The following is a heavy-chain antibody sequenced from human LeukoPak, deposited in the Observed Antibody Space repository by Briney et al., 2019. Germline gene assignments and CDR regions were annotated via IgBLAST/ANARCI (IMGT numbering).Heavy chain of an antibody. V-gene: IGHV3-48*01. CDR2: IGSGGSTI. CDR3: ARGNVRGYSYGFDY. J-gene: IGHJ4*02. Sequence: GGSLRLSCAASGFTFDTYGMNWVRQAPGKGLEWLSHIGSGGSTIYYADSVTGRFTISRDNSKNTLYLQVNSLRAEDTAVYFCARGNVRGYSYGFDYWGQGTLVTVSS. CDR1: GFTFDTYG. D-gene: IGHD5-18*01.